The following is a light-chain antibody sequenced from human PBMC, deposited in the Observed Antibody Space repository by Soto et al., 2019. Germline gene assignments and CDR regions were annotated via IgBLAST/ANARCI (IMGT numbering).Light chain of an antibody. V-gene: IGKV1-5*03. CDR3: QGYSSY. CDR1: QTISTW. J-gene: IGKJ1*01. Sequence: DIQMTQSPSTLSASVGDRVTITCRARQTISTWLAWYQVKPGKAPKLLIYQASYLKSGVPSRFSGGGSGTEFTLTISSLQPEDSASYYCQGYSSYFGQGTRVEV. CDR2: QAS.